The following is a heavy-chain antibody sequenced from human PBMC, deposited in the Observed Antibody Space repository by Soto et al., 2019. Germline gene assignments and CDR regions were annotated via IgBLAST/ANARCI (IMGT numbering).Heavy chain of an antibody. Sequence: GSLRLSCAASGFTFSSFALSWVRQAPGKGLEWVSAISGRGDDTDYAGSVKGRFTISRDNSKNTLYLQMNTLRAEDTAIYYCAGPGYSSQDYWGQGTLVTV. D-gene: IGHD5-18*01. CDR2: ISGRGDDT. V-gene: IGHV3-23*01. CDR3: AGPGYSSQDY. J-gene: IGHJ4*02. CDR1: GFTFSSFA.